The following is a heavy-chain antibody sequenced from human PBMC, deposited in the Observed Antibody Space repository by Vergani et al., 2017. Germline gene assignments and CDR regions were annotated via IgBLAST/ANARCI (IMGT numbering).Heavy chain of an antibody. D-gene: IGHD6-13*01. J-gene: IGHJ4*02. V-gene: IGHV3-9*01. Sequence: EVQLLESGGGLVQPGGSLRLSCAASGFTFSSYAMSWVRQAPGKGLEWVSGISWNSGSIGYADSVKGRFTISRDNAKNSLYLQMNSLRAEDTALYYCAKGGDSSSWYEVDYWGQGTLVTVSS. CDR2: ISWNSGSI. CDR1: GFTFSSYA. CDR3: AKGGDSSSWYEVDY.